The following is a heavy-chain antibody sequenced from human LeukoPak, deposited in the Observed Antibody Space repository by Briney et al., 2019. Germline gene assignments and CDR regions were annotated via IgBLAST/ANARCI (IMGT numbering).Heavy chain of an antibody. D-gene: IGHD1-26*01. CDR3: AKRIVGPYFYYFDY. V-gene: IGHV3-30*18. CDR1: GFTFSSYG. CDR2: ISYDGSNK. J-gene: IGHJ4*02. Sequence: QPGRSLRLSCAASGFTFSSYGMHWVRQAPGKGLEWVGVISYDGSNKYYADSVKGRFTISRDNSKNTLYLQMNSLRAEDTAVYYCAKRIVGPYFYYFDYWGQGTLVTVSS.